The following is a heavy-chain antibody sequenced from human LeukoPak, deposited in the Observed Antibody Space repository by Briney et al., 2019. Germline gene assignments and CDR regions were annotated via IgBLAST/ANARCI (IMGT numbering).Heavy chain of an antibody. CDR2: INPNSGGT. CDR1: GYDFAGFY. CDR3: ARDMEATVTSDFDY. Sequence: ASVKVSCKASGYDFAGFYLHWVRQAPGQGLEWMGWINPNSGGTNYAQKFQGRVTMTRDTSISTAYMELSRLRSDDTAVYYCARDMEATVTSDFDYWGQGTLVTVSS. D-gene: IGHD4-17*01. J-gene: IGHJ4*02. V-gene: IGHV1-2*02.